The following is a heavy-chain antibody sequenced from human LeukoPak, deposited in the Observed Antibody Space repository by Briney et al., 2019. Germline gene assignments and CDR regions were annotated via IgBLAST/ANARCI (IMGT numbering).Heavy chain of an antibody. Sequence: PSETLSLTCTVSGDSISSYYWNWIRQPAGKGLEWIGRIYTSGSTNYNPSLKSRVTISVDTSKNQFSLKLSSVTAADTAVYYCARDKETYQLLNRQGGFDPWGQGTLVTDSS. CDR1: GDSISSYY. CDR3: ARDKETYQLLNRQGGFDP. J-gene: IGHJ5*02. D-gene: IGHD2-2*01. CDR2: IYTSGST. V-gene: IGHV4-4*07.